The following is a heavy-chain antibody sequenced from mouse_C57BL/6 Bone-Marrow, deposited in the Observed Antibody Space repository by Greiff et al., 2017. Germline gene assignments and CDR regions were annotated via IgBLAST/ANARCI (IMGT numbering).Heavy chain of an antibody. D-gene: IGHD1-1*01. CDR2: IYPGSGNP. CDR1: GYTFTDYY. V-gene: IGHV1-76*01. J-gene: IGHJ2*01. CDR3: ARTNYYGRDY. Sequence: VQLQQSGAELVRPGASVKLSCKASGYTFTDYYINWVKQRPGQGLEWIARIYPGSGNPYYNEKFKGKATLTAEKSSSTAYMQLSSPTSEDSAVYFCARTNYYGRDYWGQGTTLTVSS.